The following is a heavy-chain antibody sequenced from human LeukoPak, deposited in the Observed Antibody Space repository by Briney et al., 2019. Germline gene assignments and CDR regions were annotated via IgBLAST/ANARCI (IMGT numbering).Heavy chain of an antibody. Sequence: SETLSLTCTVSGGSISSYYWSWIRQPPGKGLEWIGYIYYSGSTNYNPSLKSRVTISVDTSKNQFSLKLSSVTAADTAVYYCARHSIHGSILIDYWGQGTLVTVSS. D-gene: IGHD2/OR15-2a*01. J-gene: IGHJ4*02. CDR2: IYYSGST. CDR3: ARHSIHGSILIDY. CDR1: GGSISSYY. V-gene: IGHV4-59*08.